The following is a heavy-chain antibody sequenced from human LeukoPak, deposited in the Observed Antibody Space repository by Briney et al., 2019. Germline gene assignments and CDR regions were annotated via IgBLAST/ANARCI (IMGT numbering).Heavy chain of an antibody. D-gene: IGHD1-26*01. J-gene: IGHJ4*02. CDR3: ARVVVGATASIDY. CDR1: GGSISSSSYY. Sequence: SETLSLTCTVSGGSISSSSYYWGWIRQPPGKGLEWIGSIYYSGSTYYNPSLKSRVTISVDTSKNQFSLKLSSVTAADTAVYYCARVVVGATASIDYWGQGTLVTVSS. V-gene: IGHV4-39*07. CDR2: IYYSGST.